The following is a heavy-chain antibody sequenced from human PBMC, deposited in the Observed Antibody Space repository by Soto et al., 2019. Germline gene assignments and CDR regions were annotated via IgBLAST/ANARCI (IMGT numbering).Heavy chain of an antibody. V-gene: IGHV3-7*03. CDR3: AKGPLITGPGMF. J-gene: IGHJ4*02. D-gene: IGHD3-10*01. Sequence: EVQLVESGGGLVQPGGPLRLSCEVSGFTFNSYWMSWVRQAPGKGLEWVANINEDGSEKYYVDSVKGRFTISRDNAKNSLYLQMSSLTAEDMAVYYCAKGPLITGPGMFWGQGTLVTVSS. CDR1: GFTFNSYW. CDR2: INEDGSEK.